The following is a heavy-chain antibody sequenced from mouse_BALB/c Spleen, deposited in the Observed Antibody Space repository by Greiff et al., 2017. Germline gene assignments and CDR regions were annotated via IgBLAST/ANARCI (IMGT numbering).Heavy chain of an antibody. D-gene: IGHD2-14*01. V-gene: IGHV1-7*01. CDR2: INPSTGYT. CDR1: GYTFTSYW. J-gene: IGHJ3*01. CDR3: ARSDYRYDVWFAY. Sequence: VKLQQSGAELAKPGASVKMSCKASGYTFTSYWMHWVKQRPGQGLEWIGYINPSTGYTEYNQKFKDKATLTADKSSSTAYMQLSSLTSEDSAVYYCARSDYRYDVWFAYWGQGTLVTVSA.